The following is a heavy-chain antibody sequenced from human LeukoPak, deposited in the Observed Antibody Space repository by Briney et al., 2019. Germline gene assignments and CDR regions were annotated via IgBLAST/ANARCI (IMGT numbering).Heavy chain of an antibody. Sequence: GGSLRLSCAASRFTFSSYAMSWVRQAPGKGLEWVSAISGSGGSTYYADSVKGRFTISRDNSKNTLYLRMNSLRAEDTAVYYCAKVSYYYYGMDVWGQGTTVTVSS. CDR3: AKVSYYYYGMDV. J-gene: IGHJ6*02. V-gene: IGHV3-23*01. CDR1: RFTFSSYA. CDR2: ISGSGGST.